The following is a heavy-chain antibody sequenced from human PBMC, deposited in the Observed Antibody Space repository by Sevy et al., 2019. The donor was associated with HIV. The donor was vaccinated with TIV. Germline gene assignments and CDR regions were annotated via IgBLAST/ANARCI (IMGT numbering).Heavy chain of an antibody. J-gene: IGHJ5*02. CDR1: GFTFSSYW. Sequence: GGSLRLSCAASGFTFSSYWMHWVRQAPGKGLVWVSRINSDGSSTSYADSVKGRFTISRDNAKNTLYLQMNSLRAEDTAVYYCARGYCSGGSCRLVSNWFHPWGQGTLVTVSS. CDR2: INSDGSST. V-gene: IGHV3-74*01. CDR3: ARGYCSGGSCRLVSNWFHP. D-gene: IGHD2-15*01.